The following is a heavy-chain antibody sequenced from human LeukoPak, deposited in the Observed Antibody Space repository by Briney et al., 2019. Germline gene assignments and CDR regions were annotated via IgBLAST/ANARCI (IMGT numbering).Heavy chain of an antibody. CDR2: IYPGDSDT. CDR1: GYSFADYW. Sequence: GESLKISCKGSGYSFADYWIGWVRQMPGKGLEWMGIIYPGDSDTRYSPSFQGQVTISADKSISTAYLQWSSLKASDTAMYYCARHAAAGNLGVDYWGQGTLVTVSS. V-gene: IGHV5-51*01. D-gene: IGHD6-13*01. CDR3: ARHAAAGNLGVDY. J-gene: IGHJ4*02.